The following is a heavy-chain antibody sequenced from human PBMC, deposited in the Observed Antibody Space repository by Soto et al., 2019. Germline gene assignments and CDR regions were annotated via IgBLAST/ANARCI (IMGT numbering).Heavy chain of an antibody. V-gene: IGHV3-23*01. D-gene: IGHD6-6*01. CDR3: AKDQYSSSSEPMEW. Sequence: QLLESGGGLVQPGGSLRLSCAASGFTFSSYAMSWVRQAPGKGLEWVSAISGSGGSTYYADSVKGRFTISRDNSKNTLYLQMNSLRAEDTAVYYCAKDQYSSSSEPMEWWGQGTLVTVSS. CDR1: GFTFSSYA. CDR2: ISGSGGST. J-gene: IGHJ4*02.